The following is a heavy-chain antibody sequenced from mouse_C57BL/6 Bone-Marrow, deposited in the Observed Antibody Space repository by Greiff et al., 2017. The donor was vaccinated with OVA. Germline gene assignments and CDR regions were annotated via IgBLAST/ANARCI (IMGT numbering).Heavy chain of an antibody. Sequence: EVQLVESGPGLVKPSQSLSLTCSVTGYSITSGYYWNWIRQFPGNKLEWMGYISYDGSNNYNPSLKNRISITRDTSKNQFFLKLNSVTTEDTATYYCARGGYDFAYWGQGTLVTVSA. CDR1: GYSITSGYY. J-gene: IGHJ3*01. D-gene: IGHD2-2*01. V-gene: IGHV3-6*01. CDR3: ARGGYDFAY. CDR2: ISYDGSN.